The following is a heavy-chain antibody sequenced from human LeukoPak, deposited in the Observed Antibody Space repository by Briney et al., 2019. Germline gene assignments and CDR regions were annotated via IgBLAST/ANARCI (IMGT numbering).Heavy chain of an antibody. Sequence: SQTLSLTCTVSGGSISSGRYYWSWIRQTAGKGLEWIGRVSTSGSTNYNPPLKSRVTISLDTSKNQFSLKLTSVTAADTAVYYCATLPGGVTTPNPSWGQGTLVTVSS. D-gene: IGHD4-17*01. V-gene: IGHV4-61*02. CDR3: ATLPGGVTTPNPS. CDR2: VSTSGST. CDR1: GGSISSGRYY. J-gene: IGHJ5*02.